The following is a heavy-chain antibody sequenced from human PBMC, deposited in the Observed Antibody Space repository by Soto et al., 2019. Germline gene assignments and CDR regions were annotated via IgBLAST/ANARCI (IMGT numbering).Heavy chain of an antibody. D-gene: IGHD3-16*01. V-gene: IGHV1-18*01. CDR1: GFTFPSYG. CDR3: ARGSSYGSFWYFDL. J-gene: IGHJ2*01. CDR2: ITASNGNT. Sequence: QVQLVQSGAEVKNPGASVRVSCKASGFTFPSYGITWVRQAPGQGLEWMGWITASNGNTHYAQNLQGRVTMTTDTSTSTAYMELWRLNSDDTAVDYCARGSSYGSFWYFDLWGRGTLVTVSS.